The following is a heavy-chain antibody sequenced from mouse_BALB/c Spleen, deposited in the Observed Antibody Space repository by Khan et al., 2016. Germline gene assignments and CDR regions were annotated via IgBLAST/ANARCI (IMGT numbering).Heavy chain of an antibody. D-gene: IGHD1-1*02. CDR3: ARRGNYFDY. J-gene: IGHJ2*01. V-gene: IGHV3-2*02. Sequence: EVQLQESGPGLVKPSQSLSLTCTVTGYSITSDYAWNWIRQFPGNKLEWMGYISYSGSTSYNPSLKSRISITRDTSKNQFFLQLNSGTTEDTATYYCARRGNYFDYWGQGTTLTVSS. CDR1: GYSITSDYA. CDR2: ISYSGST.